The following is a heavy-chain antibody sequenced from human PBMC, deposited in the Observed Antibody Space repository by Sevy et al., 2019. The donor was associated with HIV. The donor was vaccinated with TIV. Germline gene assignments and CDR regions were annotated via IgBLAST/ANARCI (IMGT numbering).Heavy chain of an antibody. CDR3: ARDRAGLIAVAGTGNYYYYGMDV. CDR1: GDSVSSNSAA. J-gene: IGHJ6*02. Sequence: SQTLSLTCAISGDSVSSNSAAWNWIRQSPSRGLEWLGRTYYRSKWYNDYAVSVKSRITINPETSKNQFSLQLNSVSPEDTAGYYCARDRAGLIAVAGTGNYYYYGMDVWGQGTTVTVSS. CDR2: TYYRSKWYN. V-gene: IGHV6-1*01. D-gene: IGHD6-19*01.